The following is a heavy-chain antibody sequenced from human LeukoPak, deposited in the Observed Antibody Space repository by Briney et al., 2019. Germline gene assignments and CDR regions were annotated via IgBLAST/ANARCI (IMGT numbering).Heavy chain of an antibody. D-gene: IGHD2-2*01. CDR2: ISYDGSNK. V-gene: IGHV3-30*03. CDR1: GFTFSDYY. Sequence: GGSLRLSCAASGFTFSDYYMSWVRQAPGKGLEWVAVISYDGSNKYYADSVKGRFTISRDNSKNTLYLQMNSLRAEDTAVYYCARDRPAAIYLFSYWGQGTLVTVSS. CDR3: ARDRPAAIYLFSY. J-gene: IGHJ4*02.